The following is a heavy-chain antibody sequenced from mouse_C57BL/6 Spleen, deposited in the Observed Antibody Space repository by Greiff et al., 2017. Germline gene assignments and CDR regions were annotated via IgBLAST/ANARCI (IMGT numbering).Heavy chain of an antibody. CDR2: IYPGSGST. CDR1: GYTFTSYW. Sequence: QVQLQQSGAELVKPGASVKMSCKASGYTFTSYWITWVKQRPGQGLEWIGDIYPGSGSTNYNEKFKSKATLTVDTSSSTAYMQLSSLTSEDSAVYYCARFTTVVANAMDYWGQGTSVTVSS. CDR3: ARFTTVVANAMDY. D-gene: IGHD1-1*01. V-gene: IGHV1-55*01. J-gene: IGHJ4*01.